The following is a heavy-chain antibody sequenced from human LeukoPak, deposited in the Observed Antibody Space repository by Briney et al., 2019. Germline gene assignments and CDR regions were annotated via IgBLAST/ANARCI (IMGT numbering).Heavy chain of an antibody. CDR2: IRGDGSIT. CDR3: AREASGYGGGPLFDY. D-gene: IGHD5-12*01. J-gene: IGHJ4*02. CDR1: GFTFSSYG. V-gene: IGHV3-74*01. Sequence: GGSLRLSCAASGFTFSSYGMNWVRQAPGKGLVWVSHIRGDGSITNYVDSVKGRFAISRDNAKDTLYLQMNSLRAEDTAVYYCAREASGYGGGPLFDYWGQGTIVTVSS.